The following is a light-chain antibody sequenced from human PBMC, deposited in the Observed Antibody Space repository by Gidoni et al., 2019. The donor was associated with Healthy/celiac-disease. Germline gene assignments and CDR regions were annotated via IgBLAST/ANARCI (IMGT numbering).Light chain of an antibody. J-gene: IGKJ2*01. V-gene: IGKV3-11*01. CDR3: QQRSNWYT. CDR1: QSVSSY. Sequence: EIVLTQSPATLSLSPGERATLSCRASQSVSSYLAWYQQKPGQAPRLLIYDASNRATGIPARFSGSWSGTDFTITISSLEPEDFAVYYCQQRSNWYTFGQGTKLEI. CDR2: DAS.